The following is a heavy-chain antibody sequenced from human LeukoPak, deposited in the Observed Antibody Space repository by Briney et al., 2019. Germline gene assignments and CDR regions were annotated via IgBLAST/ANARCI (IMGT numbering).Heavy chain of an antibody. V-gene: IGHV3-23*01. Sequence: GGSLRLSCVASGFTFNIYAMSWVRQAPGKGLELVSVISGSGGSPDYADSVKGRFTISRDNSKNSLFLQMNSLRAEDTAIYYCAKGVSGHYDILTGNDYWGQGTLVTVSS. D-gene: IGHD3-9*01. CDR2: ISGSGGSP. CDR3: AKGVSGHYDILTGNDY. J-gene: IGHJ4*02. CDR1: GFTFNIYA.